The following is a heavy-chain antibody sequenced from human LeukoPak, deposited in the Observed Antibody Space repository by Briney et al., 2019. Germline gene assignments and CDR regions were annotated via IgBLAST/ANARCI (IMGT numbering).Heavy chain of an antibody. CDR2: IGGDGDNT. D-gene: IGHD3-22*01. CDR3: ARDVLFYYDSSGHYYTGNIDY. J-gene: IGHJ4*02. V-gene: IGHV3-43*02. CDR1: GFTFDDYA. Sequence: GGSLRLSCAASGFTFDDYAMPWVRQGLGKGLEWVSLIGGDGDNTYYADSVKGRFTIARDNSKNSLYLQMNSLRTEDTALYYCARDVLFYYDSSGHYYTGNIDYWGQGILVTVSS.